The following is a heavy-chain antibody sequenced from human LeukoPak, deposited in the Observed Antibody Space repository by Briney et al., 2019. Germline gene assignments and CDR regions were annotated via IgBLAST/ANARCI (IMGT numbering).Heavy chain of an antibody. D-gene: IGHD3-16*01. CDR3: ARWGGGFDY. J-gene: IGHJ4*02. CDR1: GFTFSSYS. Sequence: GGSLRLSCAASGFTFSSYSMNWVRQAPGKGLQWVSYISDSGNTIFYADSVKGRFTISRDNAQNSLFLQMNSLRAEDTAVYYCARWGGGFDYWGQGTLVTVSS. V-gene: IGHV3-48*04. CDR2: ISDSGNTI.